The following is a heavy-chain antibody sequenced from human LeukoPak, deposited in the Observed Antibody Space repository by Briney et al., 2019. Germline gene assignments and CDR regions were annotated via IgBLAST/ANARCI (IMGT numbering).Heavy chain of an antibody. D-gene: IGHD3-10*01. CDR1: GFTFSSYA. V-gene: IGHV3-30*04. J-gene: IGHJ3*02. Sequence: PGGSLRLSCAASGFTFSSYAMHWVRQAPGKGLEWVAVISDDGSNKYYADSVKGRFTISRDNSKNTLYLQMNSLRPEDMAVYYCARVVDLDAFDIWGQGTMVTVSS. CDR2: ISDDGSNK. CDR3: ARVVDLDAFDI.